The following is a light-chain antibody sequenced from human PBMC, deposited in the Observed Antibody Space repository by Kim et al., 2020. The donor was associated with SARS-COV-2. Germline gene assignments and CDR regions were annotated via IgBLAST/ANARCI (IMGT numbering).Light chain of an antibody. V-gene: IGLV2-11*03. CDR2: DVN. Sequence: GQAVTISCTGTSSDVGGYKYVSWYQQHPGKAPQLMIYDVNKRPSGVPDRFSGSKSGNTASLTISGLQAEDEADYHCCSYAGSYTWVFGGGTKVTVL. CDR3: CSYAGSYTWV. J-gene: IGLJ3*02. CDR1: SSDVGGYKY.